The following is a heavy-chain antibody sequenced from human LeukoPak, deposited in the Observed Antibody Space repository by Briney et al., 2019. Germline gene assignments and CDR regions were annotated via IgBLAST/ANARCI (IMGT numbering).Heavy chain of an antibody. CDR3: ARAVYIGGRDY. D-gene: IGHD3-10*01. V-gene: IGHV1-46*01. CDR2: INPSGGST. CDR1: GYTFTSYY. Sequence: ASVKVSCKASGYTFTSYYMHWVRQAPGQGLEWMGIINPSGGSTSYAHKFQGRVTMTRDTSTSTVYMELSSLRSEDTAVYYCARAVYIGGRDYWGQGTLVTVSS. J-gene: IGHJ4*02.